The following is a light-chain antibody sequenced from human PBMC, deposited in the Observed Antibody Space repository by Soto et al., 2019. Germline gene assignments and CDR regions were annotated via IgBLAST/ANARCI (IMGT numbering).Light chain of an antibody. CDR1: QSVTNNY. CDR3: QQHGSSPIT. Sequence: EIVLTQSPGTLSLSPGERGTLPCRASQSVTNNYLAWHQQKPGQTPRLLIYGASSRATGIPDRFSGSGSGTDFTLTISRLEPEDFAVYYCQQHGSSPITFGQGTRLEIK. J-gene: IGKJ5*01. CDR2: GAS. V-gene: IGKV3-20*01.